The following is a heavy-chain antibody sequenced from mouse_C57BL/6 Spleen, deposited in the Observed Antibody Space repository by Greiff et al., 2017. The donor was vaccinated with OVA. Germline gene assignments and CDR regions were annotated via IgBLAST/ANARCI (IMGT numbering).Heavy chain of an antibody. J-gene: IGHJ1*03. V-gene: IGHV5-6*01. CDR1: GFTFSSYG. Sequence: EVQGVESGGDLVKPGGSLKLSCAASGFTFSSYGMSWVRQTPDKRLEWVATISSGGSYTYYPDSVKGRFTISRDNAKNTMYLQMSSLKSEDTAMYYCARHPPYYDYDYWYFDVWGTGTTVTVSS. CDR2: ISSGGSYT. D-gene: IGHD2-4*01. CDR3: ARHPPYYDYDYWYFDV.